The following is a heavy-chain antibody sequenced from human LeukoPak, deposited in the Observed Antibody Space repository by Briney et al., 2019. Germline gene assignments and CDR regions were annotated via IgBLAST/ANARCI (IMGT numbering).Heavy chain of an antibody. J-gene: IGHJ4*02. CDR2: IYHSGST. D-gene: IGHD1-26*01. CDR3: ARMWTGDYFDY. CDR1: GGSFSSFY. V-gene: IGHV4-59*01. Sequence: SETLSLTCAVYGGSFSSFYWSWIRQPPGKGLEWIGYIYHSGSTNYNPSLKSRVTISADASKNQFSLKLSSVTAADTAVYYCARMWTGDYFDYWGQGTLVAVSS.